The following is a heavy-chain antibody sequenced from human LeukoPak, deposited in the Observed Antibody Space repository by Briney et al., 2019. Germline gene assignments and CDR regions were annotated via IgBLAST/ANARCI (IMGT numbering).Heavy chain of an antibody. V-gene: IGHV1-2*02. D-gene: IGHD3-22*01. J-gene: IGHJ3*02. Sequence: ASVKVSCKASGYTFTGYYMHWVRQAPGQGLEWMGWINPNSGGTNYAQKFQGRVTMTRDTSISTAYMELSRLRSDDTAVYYCARGAGCYKANAFDIWGQGTMVTVSS. CDR3: ARGAGCYKANAFDI. CDR1: GYTFTGYY. CDR2: INPNSGGT.